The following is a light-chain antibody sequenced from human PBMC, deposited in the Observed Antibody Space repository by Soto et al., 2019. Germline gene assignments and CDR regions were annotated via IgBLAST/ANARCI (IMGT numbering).Light chain of an antibody. Sequence: DIQMTQSPATLSAYVGDRVSITCRASQTFSDWLAWYQQKPGEAPRLLISDVSHLESGVPSRFSGSGSGREFTLTISSLQPDDFATYYCQQYNTYSQTFGQGTKVDIK. CDR1: QTFSDW. J-gene: IGKJ1*01. V-gene: IGKV1-5*01. CDR3: QQYNTYSQT. CDR2: DVS.